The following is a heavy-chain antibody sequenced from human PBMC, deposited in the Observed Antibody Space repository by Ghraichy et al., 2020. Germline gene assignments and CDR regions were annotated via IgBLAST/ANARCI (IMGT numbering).Heavy chain of an antibody. CDR3: AREPLRPNAFDI. D-gene: IGHD3-3*01. V-gene: IGHV3-33*01. CDR1: GFTFSSYG. J-gene: IGHJ3*02. CDR2: IWYDGSNK. Sequence: GGSLRLSCAASGFTFSSYGMHWVRQAPGKGLEWVAVIWYDGSNKYYADSVKGRFTISRDNSKNTLYLQMNSLRAEDTAVYYCAREPLRPNAFDIWGQGTMVTVSS.